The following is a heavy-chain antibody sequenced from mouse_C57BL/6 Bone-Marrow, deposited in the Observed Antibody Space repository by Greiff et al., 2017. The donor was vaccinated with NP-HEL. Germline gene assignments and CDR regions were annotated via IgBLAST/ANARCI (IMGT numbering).Heavy chain of an antibody. V-gene: IGHV1-69*01. CDR2: IDPSDSYT. J-gene: IGHJ3*01. Sequence: QVQLQQPGAELVMPGASVKLSCKASGYTFTSYWMHWVKQRPGQGLEWIGEIDPSDSYTNYNQKFKGKSTLTVDKSSSTAYMQLSSLTSEDSAVSYCSRGLSLFAYWGQGTLVTVSA. D-gene: IGHD6-1*01. CDR1: GYTFTSYW. CDR3: SRGLSLFAY.